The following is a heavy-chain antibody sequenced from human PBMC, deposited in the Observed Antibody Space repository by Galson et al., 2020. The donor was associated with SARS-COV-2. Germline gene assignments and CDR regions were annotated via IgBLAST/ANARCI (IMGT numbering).Heavy chain of an antibody. CDR1: GFTFSSYA. D-gene: IGHD3-22*01. CDR2: ISGSGGST. J-gene: IGHJ4*02. CDR3: AKQTYYDDSSGYYEDTYYFDY. Sequence: TGGSLRLSCAASGFTFSSYAMSWVRQAPGKGLEWVTAISGSGGSTYYADSVKGRFTISRDNAKNTLYLQMNSLRAEDMAVYYCAKQTYYDDSSGYYEDTYYFDYWGQGTLVTVSS. V-gene: IGHV3-23*01.